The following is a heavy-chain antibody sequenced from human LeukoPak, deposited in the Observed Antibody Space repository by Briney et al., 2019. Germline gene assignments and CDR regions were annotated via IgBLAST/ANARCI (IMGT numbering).Heavy chain of an antibody. Sequence: PSETLSLTCTVSGGSISSSRYSWGWIRQPPGKGLEWIGTINYSGSTYYNPSLKSRVTISVDTSKNQFSLKLSSVTAADTAVYYCARARPGRFLEWYYHPWYWFDPWGQGTLVTVSS. V-gene: IGHV4-39*07. CDR1: GGSISSSRYS. D-gene: IGHD3-3*01. CDR2: INYSGST. J-gene: IGHJ5*02. CDR3: ARARPGRFLEWYYHPWYWFDP.